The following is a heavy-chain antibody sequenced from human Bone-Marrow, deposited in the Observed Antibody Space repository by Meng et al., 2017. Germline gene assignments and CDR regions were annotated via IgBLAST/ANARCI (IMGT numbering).Heavy chain of an antibody. CDR1: GFTFSSDW. Sequence: EVQRVASGGGLVRPGGSLRLSCAASGFTFSSDWMHWVRQAPGKGLVWVSRVNSDGSSTSYADSVKGRFTISRDNAKNTLSLQMNSLRAEDTAVYYCARTRGVGAVIRWGQGTLVTVSS. V-gene: IGHV3-74*01. J-gene: IGHJ4*02. D-gene: IGHD1-26*01. CDR2: VNSDGSST. CDR3: ARTRGVGAVIR.